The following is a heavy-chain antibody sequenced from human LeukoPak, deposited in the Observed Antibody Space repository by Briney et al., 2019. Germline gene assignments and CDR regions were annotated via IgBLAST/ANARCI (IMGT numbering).Heavy chain of an antibody. CDR1: GFTFSSNG. CDR2: IRYDGSNK. J-gene: IGHJ4*02. Sequence: GESLRLSCVASGFTFSSNGMPWVRQVPGKRPEWVAFIRYDGSNKYYGDSVKGRFTVSRDNSKNTLYLQLTSLKVEDTPLYYCAKASSGNVDLDYWGQGTLVTVSS. V-gene: IGHV3-30*02. CDR3: AKASSGNVDLDY. D-gene: IGHD1-26*01.